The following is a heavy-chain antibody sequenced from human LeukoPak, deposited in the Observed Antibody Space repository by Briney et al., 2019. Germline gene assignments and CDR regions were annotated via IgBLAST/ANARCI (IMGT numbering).Heavy chain of an antibody. Sequence: GASVKVSCKASGYTFTSFGITWVRQAPGQGLEWLGWISPYNGDTNYAQHLQDRVTLTTDTSTPTAYMELRSLRSDDTAVYYCARGWDPYDFWSGYQDYWGQGTLVTVSS. CDR1: GYTFTSFG. D-gene: IGHD3-3*01. CDR3: ARGWDPYDFWSGYQDY. CDR2: ISPYNGDT. J-gene: IGHJ4*02. V-gene: IGHV1-18*01.